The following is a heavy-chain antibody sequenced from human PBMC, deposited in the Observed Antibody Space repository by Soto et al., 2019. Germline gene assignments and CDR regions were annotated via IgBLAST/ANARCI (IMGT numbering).Heavy chain of an antibody. V-gene: IGHV3-23*01. CDR1: GFTFRSYA. CDR2: ISGSGGST. CDR3: AKDAGSSSWEYYYYMDV. Sequence: GGSLRLSCAASGFTFRSYAMSWVRQAPGKGLEWVSAISGSGGSTYSADSVKGRFTISRDNSKNTLYLQMNSLRAEDTALYYCAKDAGSSSWEYYYYMDVWGKGTTVTVSS. J-gene: IGHJ6*03. D-gene: IGHD6-13*01.